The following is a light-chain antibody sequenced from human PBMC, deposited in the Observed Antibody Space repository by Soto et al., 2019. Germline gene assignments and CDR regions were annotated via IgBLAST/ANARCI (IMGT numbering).Light chain of an antibody. CDR3: QKYDSAPWT. J-gene: IGKJ1*01. CDR1: PGANSY. V-gene: IGKV1-27*01. CDR2: AAS. Sequence: DIQMTQSPSSLSASVGDRVTITCRASPGANSYLAWYQQKSGRAPQLLIYAASTLQSGVPSRFSGSGSGTDFTLTISSLQPEDVATYFCQKYDSAPWTFGQGTKVEIK.